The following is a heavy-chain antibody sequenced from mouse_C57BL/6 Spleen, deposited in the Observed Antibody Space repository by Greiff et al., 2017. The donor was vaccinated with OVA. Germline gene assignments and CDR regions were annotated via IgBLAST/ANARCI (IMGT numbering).Heavy chain of an antibody. CDR3: ARKGTVVAPYFDY. CDR1: GYAFSSSW. D-gene: IGHD1-1*01. J-gene: IGHJ2*01. V-gene: IGHV1-82*01. Sequence: VQLQESGPELVKPGASVKISCQASGYAFSSSWMNWVKQRPGKGLEWIGRIYPGDGDTNYNGKFKGQATLTADKSSSTAYMQLSSLTSEDSAVYFCARKGTVVAPYFDYWGQGTTRTGSS. CDR2: IYPGDGDT.